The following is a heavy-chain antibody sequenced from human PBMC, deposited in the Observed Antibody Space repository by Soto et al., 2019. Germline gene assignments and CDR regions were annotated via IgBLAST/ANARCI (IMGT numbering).Heavy chain of an antibody. J-gene: IGHJ4*02. D-gene: IGHD6-19*01. CDR3: ARTAVAGMFDY. CDR2: IIPIFGTA. V-gene: IGHV1-69*12. Sequence: QVQLVQSGAEVKKPGSSVKVSCKASGGTFSRYAISWVRQAPGQGLEWMGGIIPIFGTANYAQKFQGRVTITADESTSTAYMALSSLRSEDTAVYYCARTAVAGMFDYWGQGTLVTVSS. CDR1: GGTFSRYA.